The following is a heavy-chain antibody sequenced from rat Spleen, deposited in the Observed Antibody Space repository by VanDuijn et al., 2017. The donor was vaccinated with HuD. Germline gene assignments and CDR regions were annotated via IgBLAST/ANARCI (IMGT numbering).Heavy chain of an antibody. CDR2: INFDGSGT. V-gene: IGHV5-25*01. J-gene: IGHJ2*01. D-gene: IGHD1-1*01. CDR3: AKGFYFYSAFDY. Sequence: EVQLVESGGGFVQPGGSMKLSCAPSGFTFSNFDMAWVRQTPTKGLEWVASINFDGSGTYYRDSVKGRFTVSRDNAKNTLYLQMDSLRSEDTATYFCAKGFYFYSAFDYWGQGVMVTVSS. CDR1: GFTFSNFD.